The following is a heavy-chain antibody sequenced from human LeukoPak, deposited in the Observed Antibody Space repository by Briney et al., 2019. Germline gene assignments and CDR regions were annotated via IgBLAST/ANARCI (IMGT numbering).Heavy chain of an antibody. D-gene: IGHD6-19*01. Sequence: GGSLRLSCAASGFTFDDYAMHWVRQAPGKGLEWVSGISWNSGSIGYADSVKGRFTISRDNAKNSLYLQMNSLRAEDTALYYCAKDTVAGTTAEFDYWGQGTLVTVSS. CDR3: AKDTVAGTTAEFDY. CDR1: GFTFDDYA. CDR2: ISWNSGSI. J-gene: IGHJ4*02. V-gene: IGHV3-9*01.